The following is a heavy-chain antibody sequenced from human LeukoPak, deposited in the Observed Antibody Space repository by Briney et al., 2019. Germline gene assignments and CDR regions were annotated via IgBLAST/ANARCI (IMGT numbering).Heavy chain of an antibody. D-gene: IGHD6-13*01. CDR3: ARDLQSIAAAGFFDY. Sequence: PGGSLRLSCAASGFTFSSYAMHWVRQAPGKGLEWVAVISYDGSNKYYADSVKGRFTISRDNSKNTLYLQMNSLRAEDTAVYYCARDLQSIAAAGFFDYWGQGTLVTVSS. V-gene: IGHV3-30-3*01. CDR2: ISYDGSNK. CDR1: GFTFSSYA. J-gene: IGHJ4*02.